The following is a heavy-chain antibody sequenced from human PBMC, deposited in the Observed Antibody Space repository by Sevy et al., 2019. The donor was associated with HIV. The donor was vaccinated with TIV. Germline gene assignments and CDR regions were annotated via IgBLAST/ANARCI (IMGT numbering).Heavy chain of an antibody. CDR3: AKDLLRYFVPFY. CDR1: GFSFSVSA. V-gene: IGHV3-23*01. D-gene: IGHD3-9*01. J-gene: IGHJ4*02. Sequence: GGSLRLSCAVSGFSFSVSAMTWVRQAPGKGLEWVSAISGSGDSTYYADSVKGRFTISRDNSKNTLFLQMNGLRAEDTAVYYCAKDLLRYFVPFYWGQGTLVTVSS. CDR2: ISGSGDST.